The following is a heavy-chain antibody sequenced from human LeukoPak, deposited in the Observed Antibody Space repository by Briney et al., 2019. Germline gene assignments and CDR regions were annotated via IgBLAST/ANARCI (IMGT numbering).Heavy chain of an antibody. CDR1: GYRFSNYW. CDR2: IYPDDSEI. V-gene: IGHV5-51*01. Sequence: GESLKISCKGSGYRFSNYWIGWVRQLPGRGLEWMGIIYPDDSEIRYSPSFQGLVTISVDKSISTAYLQWSSLKASDTGMYFYARRVYGKNWFDPWGQGTLVTVSS. D-gene: IGHD2-8*01. J-gene: IGHJ5*02. CDR3: ARRVYGKNWFDP.